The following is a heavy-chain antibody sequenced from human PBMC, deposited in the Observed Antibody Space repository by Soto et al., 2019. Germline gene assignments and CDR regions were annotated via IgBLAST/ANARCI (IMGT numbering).Heavy chain of an antibody. Sequence: QSQTLSLTCAVYGGSFSGYYWSWIRQPPGKGLEWIGEINHSGSTNYNPSLKSRVTISVDTSKNQFSLKLSSVTAADTAVYYCARGDSNYVYYYMDVWGKGTTVTVSS. CDR3: ARGDSNYVYYYMDV. V-gene: IGHV4-34*01. CDR1: GGSFSGYY. J-gene: IGHJ6*03. D-gene: IGHD4-4*01. CDR2: INHSGST.